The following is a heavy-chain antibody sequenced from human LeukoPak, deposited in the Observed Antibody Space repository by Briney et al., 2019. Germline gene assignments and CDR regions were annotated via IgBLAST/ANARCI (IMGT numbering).Heavy chain of an antibody. CDR1: GFTFDDYA. D-gene: IGHD6-19*01. Sequence: GGSLRLSCAASGFTFDDYAMHWVRQAPGKGLEWVSGISWNSGSIGYADSVKGRFTISRDNAKNSLYLQMNSLRAEDTALYYCAKDSSLSVAVLFDYWGQGTLVTVSS. CDR3: AKDSSLSVAVLFDY. V-gene: IGHV3-9*01. CDR2: ISWNSGSI. J-gene: IGHJ4*02.